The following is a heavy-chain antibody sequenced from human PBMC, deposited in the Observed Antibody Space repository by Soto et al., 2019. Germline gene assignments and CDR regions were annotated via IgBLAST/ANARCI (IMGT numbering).Heavy chain of an antibody. J-gene: IGHJ6*02. V-gene: IGHV3-48*03. D-gene: IGHD3-3*01. CDR1: GFTFSSYE. Sequence: PGGSLRLSCAASGFTFSSYEMNWVRQAPGKGLEWVSYISSSGSTIYYADSVKGRFTISRDNAKNSLYLQMNSLRAEDTAVYYCARSGSSITIFGVVTDYGMDVWGQVTTVTVSS. CDR2: ISSSGSTI. CDR3: ARSGSSITIFGVVTDYGMDV.